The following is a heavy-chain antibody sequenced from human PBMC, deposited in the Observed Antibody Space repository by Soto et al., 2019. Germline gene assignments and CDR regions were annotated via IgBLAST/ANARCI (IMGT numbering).Heavy chain of an antibody. Sequence: PGGSLRLSCAASGFTFSSYEMNWVRQAPGKGLEWVSYISSSGSTIYYADSVKGRFTISRDNAKNSLYLQMNSLRAEDTAVYYCAREAPSGLRFLEWLGEDYYYYGMDVWGQGTTVTVSS. CDR1: GFTFSSYE. D-gene: IGHD3-3*01. CDR3: AREAPSGLRFLEWLGEDYYYYGMDV. CDR2: ISSSGSTI. V-gene: IGHV3-48*03. J-gene: IGHJ6*02.